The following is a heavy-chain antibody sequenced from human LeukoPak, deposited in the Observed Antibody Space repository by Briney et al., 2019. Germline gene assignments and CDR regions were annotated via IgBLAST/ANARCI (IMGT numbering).Heavy chain of an antibody. D-gene: IGHD3-22*01. CDR2: INANSGTT. Sequence: GGSLRLFCAASGFAFSFYAMSWLRQPPGKGLEWVSTINANSGTTSYAASVRGRFTISRDNSKNALFLQMNSLRAEDTAIYYCVKGGFTYYDDWGQGTLVTVSS. J-gene: IGHJ4*02. V-gene: IGHV3-23*01. CDR1: GFAFSFYA. CDR3: VKGGFTYYDD.